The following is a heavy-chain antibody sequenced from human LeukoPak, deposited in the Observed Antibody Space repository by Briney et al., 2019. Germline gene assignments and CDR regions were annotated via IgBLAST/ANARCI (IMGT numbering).Heavy chain of an antibody. CDR1: GFPFSRDS. V-gene: IGHV3-74*01. CDR3: ASDVAYKFDY. CDR2: ISSDGTTT. D-gene: IGHD5-24*01. Sequence: SGGSLRLSCAASGFPFSRDSMHWFRQSPGKGLVWLSRISSDGTTTNYADSVKGRFTISRDNAKNTLYLQMNSLRDEDTAVYYCASDVAYKFDYWGQGVQVTLSS. J-gene: IGHJ4*02.